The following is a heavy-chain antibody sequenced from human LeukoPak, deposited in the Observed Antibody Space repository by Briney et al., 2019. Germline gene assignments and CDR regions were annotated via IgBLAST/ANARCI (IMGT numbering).Heavy chain of an antibody. CDR1: GFTFSSYA. J-gene: IGHJ6*03. CDR2: ISYDGNNK. Sequence: PGGSLRLSCAASGFTFSSYAIHWVRQAPGKGPEWVAVISYDGNNKYYADSVKGRFTISRDNSKNTLYLQMNSLRPEDTAMYYCARGFDYGDYYYYYMDVWGKGTTVTVSS. V-gene: IGHV3-30*04. D-gene: IGHD4-17*01. CDR3: ARGFDYGDYYYYYMDV.